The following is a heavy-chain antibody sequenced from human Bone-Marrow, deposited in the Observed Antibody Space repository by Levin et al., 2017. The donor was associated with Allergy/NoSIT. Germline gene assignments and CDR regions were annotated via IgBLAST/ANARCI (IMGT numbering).Heavy chain of an antibody. V-gene: IGHV5-51*01. D-gene: IGHD3-3*01. CDR1: GYNFYTFW. CDR2: IYPSDSDS. CDR3: ARLRPDDYDYWSGYYGTSLFDY. Sequence: GESLKISCKVSGYNFYTFWIGWVRQKPGKGLEWVGIIYPSDSDSRYNPSFQGHVTFSVDTATRTAYLQWNSLTTSDSGMYFCARLRPDDYDYWSGYYGTSLFDYWGQGTQVSVSS. J-gene: IGHJ4*02.